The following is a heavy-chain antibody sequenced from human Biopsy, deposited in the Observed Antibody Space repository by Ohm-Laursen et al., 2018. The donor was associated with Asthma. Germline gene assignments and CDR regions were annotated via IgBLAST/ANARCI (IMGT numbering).Heavy chain of an antibody. V-gene: IGHV3-7*01. Sequence: SLRLSCAASGFTFSHYSMNWVRQVPGKGLEWVANIKHDGTEKNHVDSLKGRFTISRDNAKNSLYLQMNSLRAEDTAVYYCARTFHFWSPYHAEHYQLWGQGTLVTVPS. CDR1: GFTFSHYS. J-gene: IGHJ1*01. CDR2: IKHDGTEK. D-gene: IGHD3-3*02. CDR3: ARTFHFWSPYHAEHYQL.